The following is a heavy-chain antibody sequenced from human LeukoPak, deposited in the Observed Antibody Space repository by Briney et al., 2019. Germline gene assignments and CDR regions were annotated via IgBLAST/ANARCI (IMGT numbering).Heavy chain of an antibody. J-gene: IGHJ4*02. Sequence: PGGSLRLSCAASGFTFSVYWMTWVRQAPGKGLEWVANIKQDGSETYYVDSVKGRFTISRDNARNSLYLQMNSLRAEDTAVNYCARGKGVDYWGQGILVTVSS. CDR1: GFTFSVYW. CDR3: ARGKGVDY. V-gene: IGHV3-7*01. CDR2: IKQDGSET.